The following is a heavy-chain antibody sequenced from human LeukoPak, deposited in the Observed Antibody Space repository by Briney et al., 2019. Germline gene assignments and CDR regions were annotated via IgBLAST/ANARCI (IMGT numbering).Heavy chain of an antibody. Sequence: SETLSLTCTVSGGSISSSSYYWGWIRQPPGKGLEWIGSIYYSGSTYYNPSLKSRVTISVDTSKNQFSLKLSSVTAADTAVFYCARISIYCSGGSCYHVDYWGQGTLVTVSS. D-gene: IGHD2-15*01. CDR3: ARISIYCSGGSCYHVDY. CDR1: GGSISSSSYY. V-gene: IGHV4-39*01. J-gene: IGHJ4*02. CDR2: IYYSGST.